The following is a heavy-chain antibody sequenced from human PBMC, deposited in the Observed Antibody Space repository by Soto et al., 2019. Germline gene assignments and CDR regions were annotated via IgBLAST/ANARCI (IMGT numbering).Heavy chain of an antibody. CDR3: ARETHFIDY. J-gene: IGHJ4*02. CDR2: ISSTGTSM. V-gene: IGHV3-48*03. CDR1: GFTFSSYE. Sequence: VQLVESGGDLVPPGGSLRLSCAASGFTFSSYEMNWVRQAPGKGLAWVSYISSTGTSMDYADSVKGRFTISRDNAKNSLHLQLNSLRDEDTAVYYCARETHFIDYWGQGTLVSVSA.